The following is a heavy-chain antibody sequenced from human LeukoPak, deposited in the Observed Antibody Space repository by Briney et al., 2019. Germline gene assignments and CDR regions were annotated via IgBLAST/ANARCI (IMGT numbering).Heavy chain of an antibody. J-gene: IGHJ4*02. Sequence: ASVKVSCKASGYTFTSYGTSWVRQAPGQGLEWMGWISAYNGNTNYAQKLQGRVTMTTDTSTSIAYMELRSLRSDDTAVYYCARGQYYDFWSGYPGYFDYWGQGTLVTVSS. V-gene: IGHV1-18*01. D-gene: IGHD3-3*01. CDR3: ARGQYYDFWSGYPGYFDY. CDR2: ISAYNGNT. CDR1: GYTFTSYG.